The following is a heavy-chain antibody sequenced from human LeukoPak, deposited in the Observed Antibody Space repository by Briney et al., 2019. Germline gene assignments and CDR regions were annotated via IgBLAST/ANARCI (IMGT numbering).Heavy chain of an antibody. CDR3: ARDHCSSTSCYWFDP. D-gene: IGHD2-2*01. V-gene: IGHV3-48*01. Sequence: PGGSLRLSCAASGFTFNTYTMNWVRQAPGKGLEWVSYISGSSGIIDYADSVKGRFTISRDNSKNTLYLQMNSLRAEDTAVYYCARDHCSSTSCYWFDPWGQGTLVTVSS. CDR1: GFTFNTYT. J-gene: IGHJ5*02. CDR2: ISGSSGII.